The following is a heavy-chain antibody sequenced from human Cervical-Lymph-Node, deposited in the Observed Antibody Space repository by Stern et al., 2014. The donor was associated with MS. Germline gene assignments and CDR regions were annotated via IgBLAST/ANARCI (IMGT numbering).Heavy chain of an antibody. V-gene: IGHV4-4*02. CDR3: ARVNSGYNWFDY. Sequence: QVQLQESGPGLVKPSGTLSLTCAVSGGSISNTNWWGWVRQTPGMGLEWIEKIYHSGTPNCSPSLKSRVTMSVDKSKTQFSLELKSVTAADTAIYYCARVNSGYNWFDYWGQGTLVTVSS. CDR1: GGSISNTNW. J-gene: IGHJ5*01. CDR2: IYHSGTP. D-gene: IGHD5-12*01.